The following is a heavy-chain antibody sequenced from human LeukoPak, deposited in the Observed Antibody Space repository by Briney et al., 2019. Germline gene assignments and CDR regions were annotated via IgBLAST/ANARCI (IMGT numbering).Heavy chain of an antibody. CDR3: ASFSMVRASDY. D-gene: IGHD3-10*01. Sequence: GGSLRLSCAASGFSFSGYSMNWVRQAPGKGLEWVSVIYSGGSTYYADSVKGRFTISRDNSKNTLYLQMNSLRAKDTAVYYCASFSMVRASDYWGQGTLVTVSS. V-gene: IGHV3-66*01. J-gene: IGHJ4*02. CDR2: IYSGGST. CDR1: GFSFSGYS.